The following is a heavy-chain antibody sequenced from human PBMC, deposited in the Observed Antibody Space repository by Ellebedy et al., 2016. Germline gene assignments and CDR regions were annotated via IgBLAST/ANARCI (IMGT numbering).Heavy chain of an antibody. V-gene: IGHV1-18*01. D-gene: IGHD3-22*01. CDR1: GYTFTSYG. J-gene: IGHJ5*02. CDR2: ISAYNGNT. CDR3: ARDFFQGYYYDSSGYWRFDP. Sequence: ASVKVSXXASGYTFTSYGISWVRQAPGQGLEWMGWISAYNGNTNYAQKLQGRVTMTTDTSTSTAYMELSSLRSEDTAVYYCARDFFQGYYYDSSGYWRFDPWGQGTLVTVSS.